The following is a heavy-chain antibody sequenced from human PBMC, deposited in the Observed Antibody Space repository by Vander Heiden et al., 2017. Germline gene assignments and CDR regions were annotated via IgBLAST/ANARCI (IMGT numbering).Heavy chain of an antibody. V-gene: IGHV4-34*01. D-gene: IGHD3-3*01. CDR2: INHSGST. CDR3: ARAPRYYDFWSGYFPGDGMDV. Sequence: QVQLQQWGPGPMKTSEPLSLTCAVYGGSFSGYYWRWIRQPPGKGLEWIGEINHSGSTNYNPSLKSRVTISVDTSKNQFSLKLSSVTAADTAVYYCARAPRYYDFWSGYFPGDGMDVWGQGTTVTVSS. CDR1: GGSFSGYY. J-gene: IGHJ6*02.